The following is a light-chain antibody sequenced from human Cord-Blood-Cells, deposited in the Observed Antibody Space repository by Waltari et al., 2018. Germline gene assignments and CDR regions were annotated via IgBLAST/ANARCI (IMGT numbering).Light chain of an antibody. Sequence: QSALPQPASVSGSPVQSITISCTATRSDVGGHNYLSWYQQHPGNAPKLMIYAVSNRPSVVSNRFSCSKSGNTASLTISGLQAEDEADYYCSSYTSSSTVFGGGTKLTVL. CDR1: RSDVGGHNY. J-gene: IGLJ3*02. CDR3: SSYTSSSTV. CDR2: AVS. V-gene: IGLV2-14*01.